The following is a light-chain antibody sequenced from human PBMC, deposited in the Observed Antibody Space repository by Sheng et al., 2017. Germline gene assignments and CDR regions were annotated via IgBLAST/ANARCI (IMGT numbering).Light chain of an antibody. V-gene: IGKV1-5*03. CDR2: QAS. CDR3: QQYNYYRT. Sequence: DIQMTQSPSTLSASVGDRVTITCRASQNINNWLAWYQQKPGKAPKLLIYQASNLETGVPSRFSGSGSGTEFTLTINSLQPDDFATYYCQQYNYYRTFGHG. CDR1: QNINNW. J-gene: IGKJ1*01.